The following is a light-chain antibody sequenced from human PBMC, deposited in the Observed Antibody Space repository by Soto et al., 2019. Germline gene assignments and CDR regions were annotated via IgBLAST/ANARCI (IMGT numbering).Light chain of an antibody. V-gene: IGLV1-44*01. Sequence: QSVLTQPPSASGTPGQRVTISCSCSRCNIGSNTANWYQQLPGTAPKVLIYSNNQRPSGVPDRFSGAKSGTSASLAISGLESEDEADHYCAAWDDSLNGVVFGGWTKLAVL. CDR3: AAWDDSLNGVV. J-gene: IGLJ2*01. CDR2: SNN. CDR1: RCNIGSNT.